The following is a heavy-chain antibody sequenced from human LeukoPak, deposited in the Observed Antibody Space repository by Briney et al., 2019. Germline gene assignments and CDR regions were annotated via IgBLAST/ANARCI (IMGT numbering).Heavy chain of an antibody. D-gene: IGHD3-22*01. CDR1: GFTFSDYC. CDR3: AAPADYYDSSGGDY. J-gene: IGHJ4*02. Sequence: GGSLRLSCAASGFTFSDYCMSWIRQAPGKGLEWVSYISSSGSTIYYADSVKGRFTISRDNAKNSLYLQMNSLRAEDTAVYYCAAPADYYDSSGGDYWGQGTLVTVSS. CDR2: ISSSGSTI. V-gene: IGHV3-11*04.